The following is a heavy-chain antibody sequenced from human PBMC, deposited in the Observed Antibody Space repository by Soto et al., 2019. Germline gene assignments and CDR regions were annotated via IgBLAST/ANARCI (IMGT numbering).Heavy chain of an antibody. CDR3: ARASPGALRYFDWFDY. V-gene: IGHV1-8*01. D-gene: IGHD3-9*01. J-gene: IGHJ4*02. CDR2: MNPNSGNT. Sequence: ASVKVSCKASGYTFTSYDINWVRQATGQGLEWMGWMNPNSGNTGYAQKFQGRVTMTRNTSISTAYMELSSLRSEDTAVYYCARASPGALRYFDWFDYWGQGTLVTVSS. CDR1: GYTFTSYD.